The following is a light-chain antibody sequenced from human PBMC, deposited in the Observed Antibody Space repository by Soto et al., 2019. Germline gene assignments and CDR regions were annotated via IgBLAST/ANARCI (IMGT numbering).Light chain of an antibody. CDR3: QQYNNWPIT. J-gene: IGKJ5*01. Sequence: EIVLTQSPSTLSVYPGERATLSCRASQSVSGDLAWYHHKPGQAPRLLIYDASTRALDTPARFAGSGAGTEFTLTISSLQSEEFAVYFCQQYNNWPITFGQGTRLEI. CDR2: DAS. V-gene: IGKV3-15*01. CDR1: QSVSGD.